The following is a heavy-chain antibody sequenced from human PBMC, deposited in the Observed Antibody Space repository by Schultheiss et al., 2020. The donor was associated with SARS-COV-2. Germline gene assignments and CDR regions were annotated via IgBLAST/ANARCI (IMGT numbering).Heavy chain of an antibody. CDR1: GGSISSYY. CDR3: VRHPIATGTYYFYGMDV. Sequence: SETLSLTCAVYGGSISSYYWSWIRQPPGKGLEWIGEINHSGSTNYNPSLKSRVTISVDKSKNQFSLKLSSVTAADTAVYYCVRHPIATGTYYFYGMDVWGQGTTVTVSS. D-gene: IGHD6-13*01. V-gene: IGHV4-34*01. CDR2: INHSGST. J-gene: IGHJ6*02.